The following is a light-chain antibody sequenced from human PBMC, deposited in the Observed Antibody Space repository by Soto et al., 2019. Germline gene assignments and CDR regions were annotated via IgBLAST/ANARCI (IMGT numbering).Light chain of an antibody. J-gene: IGKJ2*01. CDR3: QQRNNCPYT. CDR2: DTS. Sequence: EIVLTQSPSTLSLSPGGRATLSCRASQSVSSYLGWYQQQPGQAPRLLIYDTSNRATGIPARFSGSGCVTDFSLTISSLEPKDFAYYECQQRNNCPYTFSLGTKLEIK. CDR1: QSVSSY. V-gene: IGKV3-11*01.